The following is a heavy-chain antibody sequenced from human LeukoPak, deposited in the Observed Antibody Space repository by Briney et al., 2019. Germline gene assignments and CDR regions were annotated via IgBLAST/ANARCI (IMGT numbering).Heavy chain of an antibody. V-gene: IGHV4-38-2*02. CDR2: IYHSGST. J-gene: IGHJ3*02. CDR3: AREEEDIVVVVAATEEIIAFDI. Sequence: SETLSLTCTVSGYSISSGYYWGWIRQPPGKGLEWIGSIYHSGSTYYNPSLKSRVTISVDTSKNQFSLKLSSVTAADTAVYYCAREEEDIVVVVAATEEIIAFDIWGQGTMVTVYS. D-gene: IGHD2-15*01. CDR1: GYSISSGYY.